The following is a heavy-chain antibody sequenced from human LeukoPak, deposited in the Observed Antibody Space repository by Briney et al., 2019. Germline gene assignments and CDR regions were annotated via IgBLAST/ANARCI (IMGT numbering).Heavy chain of an antibody. CDR1: GGSISSYY. Sequence: TSETLSLTCTVSGGSISSYYWSWIRQPAGKGLEWIGRIYTSGSTNYNPSLKSRVTMSVDTSKNQFSLKLSSVTAADTAVYYCARGPYSSSWHEDIRYFQHWGQGTLVTVSS. CDR3: ARGPYSSSWHEDIRYFQH. V-gene: IGHV4-4*07. J-gene: IGHJ1*01. CDR2: IYTSGST. D-gene: IGHD6-13*01.